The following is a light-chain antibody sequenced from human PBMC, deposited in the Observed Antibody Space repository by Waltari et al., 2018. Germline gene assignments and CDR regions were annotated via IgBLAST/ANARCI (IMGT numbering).Light chain of an antibody. CDR2: DAS. CDR3: QQRSNWPRT. CDR1: QSVNSY. V-gene: IGKV3-11*01. Sequence: EIVLTQSPATLSLSPGERVTLSCRASQSVNSYLAWYRQTPGQAPRLLIYDASNRATGVPARFSASGSGTDFTLTISSLEPEDFTVYYCQQRSNWPRTLGQGTRVEIK. J-gene: IGKJ1*01.